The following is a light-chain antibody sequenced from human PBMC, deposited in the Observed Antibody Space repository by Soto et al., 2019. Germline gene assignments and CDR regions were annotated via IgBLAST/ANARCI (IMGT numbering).Light chain of an antibody. J-gene: IGKJ4*01. CDR1: QSLNNN. CDR2: SAS. Sequence: EIVMTQYPATLSVSPGERVTLSCRASQSLNNNLAWYQQKPGQAPRLLIYSASTRATGIPARFIGSGSGTEFTLTISSLQSEDFAVHYCQHHHICLLTFGGGTEVEIK. V-gene: IGKV3-15*01. CDR3: QHHHICLLT.